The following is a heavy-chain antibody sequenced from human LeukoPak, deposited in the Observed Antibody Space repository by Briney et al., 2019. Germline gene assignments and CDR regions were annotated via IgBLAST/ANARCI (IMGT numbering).Heavy chain of an antibody. CDR3: ARHEYGSGSYYQRGAINY. Sequence: GGSLRLSCAASGFTFDDYGMGWVRQAPGKGLEWVSGINWNGGRTGYADSVKGRFTISRDNAKNSLYLQMNSLRAEDTALYYCARHEYGSGSYYQRGAINYWGQGTLVTVSS. J-gene: IGHJ4*02. CDR2: INWNGGRT. V-gene: IGHV3-20*04. D-gene: IGHD3-10*01. CDR1: GFTFDDYG.